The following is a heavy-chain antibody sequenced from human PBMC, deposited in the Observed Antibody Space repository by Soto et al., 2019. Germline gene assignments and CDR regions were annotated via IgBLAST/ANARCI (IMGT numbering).Heavy chain of an antibody. J-gene: IGHJ5*02. Sequence: PGGSLRLSGAACGFTFSSYAISWVRQAPWKGLEWVSAISGSGGSTYYADSVKGRFTISRDNSKKTLYLQMNSLRAEDTAVYYCARGTYCYVFDPWGQGTLVTFCS. D-gene: IGHD3-10*02. CDR3: ARGTYCYVFDP. CDR2: ISGSGGST. CDR1: GFTFSSYA. V-gene: IGHV3-23*01.